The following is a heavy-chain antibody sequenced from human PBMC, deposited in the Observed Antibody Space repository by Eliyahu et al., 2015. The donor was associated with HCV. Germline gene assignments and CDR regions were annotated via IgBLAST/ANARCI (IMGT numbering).Heavy chain of an antibody. J-gene: IGHJ5*02. V-gene: IGHV1-18*01. CDR3: ARDVYCSSTSCPERGWFDP. CDR2: SAYNGNT. D-gene: IGHD2-2*01. Sequence: SAYNGNTNYAQKLQGRVTMTTDTTTSTAYMELRSLRSDDTAVYYCARDVYCSSTSCPERGWFDPWGQGTLVTVSS.